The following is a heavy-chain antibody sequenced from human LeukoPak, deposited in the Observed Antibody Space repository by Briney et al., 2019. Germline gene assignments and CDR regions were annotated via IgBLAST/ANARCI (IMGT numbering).Heavy chain of an antibody. CDR1: GYTFTSYG. Sequence: ASVKVSCKASGYTFTSYGISWVRQATGQGLEWMGWMNPNSGNTGYAQKFQGRVTMTRNTSISTAYMELSSLRSEDTAVYYCARPEMSGYSYGYYYYYYGMDVWGQGTTVTVSS. CDR2: MNPNSGNT. V-gene: IGHV1-8*02. CDR3: ARPEMSGYSYGYYYYYYGMDV. D-gene: IGHD5-18*01. J-gene: IGHJ6*02.